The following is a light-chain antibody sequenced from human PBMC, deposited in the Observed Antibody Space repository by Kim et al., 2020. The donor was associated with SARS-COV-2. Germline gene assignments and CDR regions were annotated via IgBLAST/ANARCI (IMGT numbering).Light chain of an antibody. J-gene: IGLJ1*01. CDR1: SSDVGVFAY. V-gene: IGLV2-14*03. CDR2: DVN. Sequence: GQSVTISCAGTSSDVGVFAYVSWYQHHPGKAPKLMIYDVNKRPSGISDRFSGSKSANTASLTISGLQPEDEAAYYCSSYTASSTFVFGAGTKVTVL. CDR3: SSYTASSTFV.